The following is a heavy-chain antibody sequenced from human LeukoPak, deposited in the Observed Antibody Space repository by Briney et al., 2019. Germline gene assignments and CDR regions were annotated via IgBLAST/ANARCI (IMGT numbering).Heavy chain of an antibody. V-gene: IGHV3-7*01. CDR2: IKQDGSEK. CDR3: ARDRVSSGWDHDY. Sequence: GGSLRLSCAASGFTFSSYWMHWVRQAPGKGLEWVANIKQDGSEKYYVDSVKGRFTISRDNAKNSLYLQMNSLRAEDTAVYYCARDRVSSGWDHDYWGQGTLVTVSS. J-gene: IGHJ4*02. D-gene: IGHD6-19*01. CDR1: GFTFSSYW.